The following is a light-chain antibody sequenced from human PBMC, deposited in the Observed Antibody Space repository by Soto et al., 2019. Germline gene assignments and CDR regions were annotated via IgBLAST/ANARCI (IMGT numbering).Light chain of an antibody. J-gene: IGKJ1*01. CDR1: HSVYSN. Sequence: EIVLTQSPVTLSVSPGDRATLSCRARHSVYSNLAWYQQKPGQAPRLLIFGASTRATGIPARFSASGSGTEFTLTISSLQPDDFATYYCQQYNSYWTFGQGTKVEIK. CDR3: QQYNSYWT. CDR2: GAS. V-gene: IGKV3-15*01.